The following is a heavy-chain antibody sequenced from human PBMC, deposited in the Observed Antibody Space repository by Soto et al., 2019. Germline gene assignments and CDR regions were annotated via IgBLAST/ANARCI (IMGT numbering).Heavy chain of an antibody. J-gene: IGHJ4*01. V-gene: IGHV4-30-4*01. Sequence: SETLSLTCTVSGGSISSGDYYWSWIRQPPGKGLEWIGYIYYSGSTYYNPSLKSRVTISVDTSKNQFSLKLSSVTAADTAVYYCARGGYYYENSGQNAYDYWGQGILVTVPQ. D-gene: IGHD3-22*01. CDR1: GGSISSGDYY. CDR3: ARGGYYYENSGQNAYDY. CDR2: IYYSGST.